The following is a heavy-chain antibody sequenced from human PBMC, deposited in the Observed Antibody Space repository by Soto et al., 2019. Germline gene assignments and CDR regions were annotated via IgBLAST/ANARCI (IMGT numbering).Heavy chain of an antibody. CDR3: ARSYYDSTGFAVDP. V-gene: IGHV4-59*08. D-gene: IGHD3-22*01. CDR1: GASISSYY. J-gene: IGHJ5*02. CDR2: IFHTGSA. Sequence: SETLSLTCSVSGASISSYYLNWIRQSPGKGLDWIGYIFHTGSATYNAAFKSRVTMSVDTSKNQFSLNLNSVTAADTAVYYCARSYYDSTGFAVDPWGQGTLVTVSS.